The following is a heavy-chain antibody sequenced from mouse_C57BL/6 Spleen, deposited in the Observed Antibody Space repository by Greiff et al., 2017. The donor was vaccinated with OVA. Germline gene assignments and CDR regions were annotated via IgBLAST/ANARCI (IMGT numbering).Heavy chain of an antibody. V-gene: IGHV5-17*01. CDR1: GFTFSDYG. Sequence: EVKVEESGGGLVKPGGSLKLSCAASGFTFSDYGMHWVRQAPEKGLEWVAYISSGSSTIYYADTVKGRFTISRDNAKNTLFLQMTSLRSEDTAMYYCAIKGMDYWGQGTSVTVSS. J-gene: IGHJ4*01. CDR2: ISSGSSTI. CDR3: AIKGMDY.